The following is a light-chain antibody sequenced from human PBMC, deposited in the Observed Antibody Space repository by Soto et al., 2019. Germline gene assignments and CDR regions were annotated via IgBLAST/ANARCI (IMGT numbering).Light chain of an antibody. CDR3: CSYAGNYIYV. CDR2: DVN. V-gene: IGLV2-11*01. CDR1: SSDVGGYNY. J-gene: IGLJ1*01. Sequence: QSALTQPRSVSGSPGQSVTISCTGTSSDVGGYNYVSWYQQHPGKAPKLMIYDVNKRPSGVPDRFSGSKSGNTASLTISRLQAEDEADYSCCSYAGNYIYVFGTGTKVTVL.